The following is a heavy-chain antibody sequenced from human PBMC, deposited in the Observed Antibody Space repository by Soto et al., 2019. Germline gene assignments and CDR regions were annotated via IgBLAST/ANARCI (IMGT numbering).Heavy chain of an antibody. V-gene: IGHV1-2*02. CDR3: ARPPGYISDWYYFDL. J-gene: IGHJ4*02. D-gene: IGHD3-9*01. Sequence: QVQLVQSGAEVKKPGASVKVSCEASGYNFIDYYIHWVRQAPGQGFEWMGRISPKSGGTNYAPKFEGRVTMTWDTSLNTAYMELSSLKSDDTAVYYCARPPGYISDWYYFDLWGQGTRVTVSS. CDR1: GYNFIDYY. CDR2: ISPKSGGT.